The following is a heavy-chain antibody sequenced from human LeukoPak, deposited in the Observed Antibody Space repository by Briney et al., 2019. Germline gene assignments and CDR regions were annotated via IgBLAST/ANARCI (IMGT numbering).Heavy chain of an antibody. J-gene: IGHJ4*02. CDR3: ARDMRSYCSSTSCFPFDY. D-gene: IGHD2-2*01. CDR2: IRYDGSNK. CDR1: GFTFSSYV. Sequence: GGSLRLSCAASGFTFSSYVMHWVRQAPGKGLEWVAFIRYDGSNKYYSDSVKGRFTISRDNSKNTLYLQMNSLRAEDTAVYYCARDMRSYCSSTSCFPFDYWGQGTLVTVSS. V-gene: IGHV3-30*02.